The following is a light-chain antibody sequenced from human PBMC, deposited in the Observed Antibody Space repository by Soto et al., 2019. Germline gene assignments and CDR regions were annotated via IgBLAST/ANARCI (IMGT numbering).Light chain of an antibody. CDR1: RSNIGSNT. J-gene: IGLJ1*01. Sequence: QSALTQPPSASGTPGQRVTISCSGGRSNIGSNTVNWYQQLPGTAPKLLMYRNNQRPSGVPDRFSGSKSGTSASLDISGLQSEDEADYYCATWDDSLSGYVFGTGTKVTVL. CDR2: RNN. V-gene: IGLV1-44*01. CDR3: ATWDDSLSGYV.